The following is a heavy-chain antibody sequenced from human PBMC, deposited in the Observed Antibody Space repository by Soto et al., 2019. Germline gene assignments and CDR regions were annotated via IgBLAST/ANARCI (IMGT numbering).Heavy chain of an antibody. J-gene: IGHJ6*02. Sequence: PGGSLRLSCAASGFTFSSYAMHWVRQAPGKGLEWVAVISYDGSNKYYADSVKGRFTISRDNSKNTLYLQMNSLRAEDTAVYYCARDRRSSTSLPRPYYYYYGMDVWGQGTTVTVS. CDR1: GFTFSSYA. CDR2: ISYDGSNK. V-gene: IGHV3-30-3*01. CDR3: ARDRRSSTSLPRPYYYYYGMDV. D-gene: IGHD2-2*01.